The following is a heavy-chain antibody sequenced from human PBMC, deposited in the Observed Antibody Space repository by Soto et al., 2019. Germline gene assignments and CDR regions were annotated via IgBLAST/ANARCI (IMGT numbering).Heavy chain of an antibody. CDR2: ISYDGSNK. D-gene: IGHD6-19*01. CDR1: GFNFSSYG. V-gene: IGHV3-30*18. Sequence: QVQLVESGGGVVQPGRSLRLSCAASGFNFSSYGMHWVRQAPGKGLEWVAVISYDGSNKYYADSVKGRFTISRDNSKNTLFLQMNSLRAEDTAVYYCGKDRIAVAEDLDYWGQGTLVTVSS. CDR3: GKDRIAVAEDLDY. J-gene: IGHJ4*02.